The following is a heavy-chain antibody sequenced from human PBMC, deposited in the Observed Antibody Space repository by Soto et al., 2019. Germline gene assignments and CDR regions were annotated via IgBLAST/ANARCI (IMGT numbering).Heavy chain of an antibody. Sequence: SLRLSCAASGFTFDNYAMHWVRQAPGKGLEWVSGISRDSGSIDYADSVRGRFTISRDNARNSLYLRMSSLRPEDTALYYCAKDAAYYFDYWGQGTLVTVSS. CDR2: ISRDSGSI. J-gene: IGHJ4*02. CDR1: GFTFDNYA. D-gene: IGHD6-25*01. CDR3: AKDAAYYFDY. V-gene: IGHV3-9*01.